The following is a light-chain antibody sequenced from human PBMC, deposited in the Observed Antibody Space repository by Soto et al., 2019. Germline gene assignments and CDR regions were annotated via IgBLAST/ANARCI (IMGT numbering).Light chain of an antibody. J-gene: IGKJ2*01. CDR2: AAS. CDR1: QSVSNSY. CDR3: QHYGSSPAYP. Sequence: EMVVTQSPGTLSLSPGERATLSCRASQSVSNSYLAWYQQKPGQAPRLLIYAASSRATGIPDRFSGSGSGTDFTLTISRLEPEDFAVYYCQHYGSSPAYPFGQGTKLEIK. V-gene: IGKV3-20*01.